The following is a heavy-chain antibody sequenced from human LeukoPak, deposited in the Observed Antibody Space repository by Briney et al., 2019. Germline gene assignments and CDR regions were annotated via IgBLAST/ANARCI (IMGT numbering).Heavy chain of an antibody. CDR1: GGSISSYY. J-gene: IGHJ5*02. CDR3: ARGPTTPRTWFDP. D-gene: IGHD4-11*01. V-gene: IGHV4-59*01. Sequence: SETLSLTCTVSGGSISSYYWSWIRQPPGKGLEWIGYIYYSGSTNYNPSLKSRVTISVDTSKNQFSLKLSSVTAADTAVYYCARGPTTPRTWFDPWGQGTLVTVPS. CDR2: IYYSGST.